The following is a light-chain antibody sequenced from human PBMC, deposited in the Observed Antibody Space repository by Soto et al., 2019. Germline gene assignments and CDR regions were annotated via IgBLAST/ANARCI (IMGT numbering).Light chain of an antibody. J-gene: IGLJ2*01. Sequence: QSALTQPASVSGSPGQSITISCTGSSSDVGKYNLVSWYQWHPGKAPKLMIYEDSQRPSGVSNRFSVSKSGNTASLTSSGLPVEDEDDYYGCSYAGSDIFVVFGGGTKLTVL. CDR1: SSDVGKYNL. CDR3: CSYAGSDIFVV. CDR2: EDS. V-gene: IGLV2-23*02.